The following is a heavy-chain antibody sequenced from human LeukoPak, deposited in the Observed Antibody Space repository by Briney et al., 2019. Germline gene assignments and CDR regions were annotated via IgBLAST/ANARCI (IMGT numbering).Heavy chain of an antibody. J-gene: IGHJ3*02. CDR2: IRYDGSNK. CDR3: AKDLRGTYAFDI. CDR1: GFTFSSYG. Sequence: GGSLRLSRAASGFTFSSYGMHWVRQAPGKGLEWVAFIRYDGSNKYYADSVKGRFTISRDNSKNTLYLQMNSLRAEDTAVYYCAKDLRGTYAFDIWGQGTMVTVSS. V-gene: IGHV3-30*02. D-gene: IGHD1-26*01.